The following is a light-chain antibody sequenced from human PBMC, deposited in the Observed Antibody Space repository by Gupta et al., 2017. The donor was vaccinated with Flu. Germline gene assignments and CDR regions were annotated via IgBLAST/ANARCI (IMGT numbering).Light chain of an antibody. V-gene: IGKV1-39*01. Sequence: DIQMTQSPSSLSASVGDRVTITCRPSQTINDFLNWYQQKPGKAPNLLIYAASSLQSGVPSRFSGSGSGTEFTLTINSLQPEDSSIYYCQQSFRTPWTFGQGTRVEI. CDR3: QQSFRTPWT. CDR2: AAS. J-gene: IGKJ1*01. CDR1: QTINDF.